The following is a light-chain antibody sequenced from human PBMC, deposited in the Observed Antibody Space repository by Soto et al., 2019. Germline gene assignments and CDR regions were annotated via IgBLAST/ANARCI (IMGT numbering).Light chain of an antibody. J-gene: IGLJ1*01. CDR3: CSYAHSATHNYV. CDR1: SSDVANDKF. Sequence: QSALTQPASVSGSPGQSINVSCTGASSDVANDKFVSWYQQRPGKAPKLMIYEGTKRPSGVSDRFSASKSGDTASLTISGLQAEDEADYYCCSYAHSATHNYVFGTGTNVKVL. V-gene: IGLV2-23*01. CDR2: EGT.